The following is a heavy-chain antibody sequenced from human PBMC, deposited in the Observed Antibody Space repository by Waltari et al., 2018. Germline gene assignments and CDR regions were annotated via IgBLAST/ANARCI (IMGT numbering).Heavy chain of an antibody. Sequence: QVQLVQSGAEVKKPGSSVKVSCKASGGTFSSYAISWVRQAPGQGLEWMGGIIPIFGTANYAQKFQGRVTITADESTSKAYMELGSLRSEDTAVYYGARPTSHGFQFDPWGQGTLVTVSA. CDR3: ARPTSHGFQFDP. CDR2: IIPIFGTA. CDR1: GGTFSSYA. V-gene: IGHV1-69*01. J-gene: IGHJ5*02. D-gene: IGHD3-10*01.